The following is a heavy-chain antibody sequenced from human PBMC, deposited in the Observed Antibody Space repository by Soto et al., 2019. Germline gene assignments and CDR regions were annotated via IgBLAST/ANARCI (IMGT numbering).Heavy chain of an antibody. J-gene: IGHJ3*02. D-gene: IGHD6-19*01. Sequence: QVQLQESGPGLVKPSQTLSLTCTVSGGSISSGGYYWSWIHQHPGKGLEWIGYIYYSGGTYYNPSLKSRVTISVDTSKNQFSLKLGSVTAADTAVYYCARAIAVAVGSDAFDIWGQGTMVTVSS. CDR3: ARAIAVAVGSDAFDI. CDR1: GGSISSGGYY. CDR2: IYYSGGT. V-gene: IGHV4-31*03.